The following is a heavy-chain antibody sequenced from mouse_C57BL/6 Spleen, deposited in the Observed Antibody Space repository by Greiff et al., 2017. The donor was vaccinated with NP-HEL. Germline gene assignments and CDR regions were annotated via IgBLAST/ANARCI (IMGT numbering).Heavy chain of an antibody. CDR2: ISDGGSYT. CDR1: GFTFSSYA. Sequence: EVMLVESGGGLVKPGGSLKLSCAASGFTFSSYAMSWVRQTPEKRLEWVATISDGGSYTYYPDNVKGRFTISRDNAKNNLYLQMSHLKSEDTAMFYWARDSLYGYDEGYFDYWGQGTTFTVSS. J-gene: IGHJ2*01. V-gene: IGHV5-4*03. CDR3: ARDSLYGYDEGYFDY. D-gene: IGHD2-14*01.